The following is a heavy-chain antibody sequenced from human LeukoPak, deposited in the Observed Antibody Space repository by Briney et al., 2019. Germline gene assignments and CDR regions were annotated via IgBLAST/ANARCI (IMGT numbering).Heavy chain of an antibody. CDR2: IYPGDSDT. V-gene: IGHV5-51*01. CDR1: GYTFSNYW. J-gene: IGHJ4*02. D-gene: IGHD6-19*01. Sequence: GESLKISCKGSGYTFSNYWIGWVRQMPGKGLEWVGIIYPGDSDTRYSPSFQGQVTISADKSISTAYLQWNSLKASDTAMYYCARREGGWYLDYWGQGTLVTVSS. CDR3: ARREGGWYLDY.